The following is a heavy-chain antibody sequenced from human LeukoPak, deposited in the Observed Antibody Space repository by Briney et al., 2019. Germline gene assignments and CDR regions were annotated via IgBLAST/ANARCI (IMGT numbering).Heavy chain of an antibody. CDR2: IDYSGSA. V-gene: IGHV4-31*03. Sequence: PSETLSLTCTVSGGSISSGGFYWSWIRQHPGMGLEWIGCIDYSGSAYYNPSLKSRLTISVDTSKNQFSLKLSSVTAADTAVYYCARDSVAGTGSLDYWGQGTLVTVSS. J-gene: IGHJ4*02. D-gene: IGHD6-19*01. CDR1: GGSISSGGFY. CDR3: ARDSVAGTGSLDY.